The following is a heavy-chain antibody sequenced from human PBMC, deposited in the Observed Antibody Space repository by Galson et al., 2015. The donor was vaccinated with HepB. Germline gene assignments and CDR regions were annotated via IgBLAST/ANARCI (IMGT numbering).Heavy chain of an antibody. D-gene: IGHD3-10*01. Sequence: GSLRLSCAASGFSVSDNDMSWVRQAPGKGLEWVFVIYTGSATSYGDSVKGRFTISRDNSENTVYLQMNSLRVEDTAVYYCASCAMIGGVIGAFDVWGQGTMVTVSS. CDR1: GFSVSDND. CDR3: ASCAMIGGVIGAFDV. J-gene: IGHJ3*01. V-gene: IGHV3-66*01. CDR2: IYTGSAT.